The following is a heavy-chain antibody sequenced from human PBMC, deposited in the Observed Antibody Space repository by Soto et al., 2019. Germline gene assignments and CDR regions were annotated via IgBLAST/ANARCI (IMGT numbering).Heavy chain of an antibody. CDR1: GYTLTELS. J-gene: IGHJ6*02. CDR2: FDPEDGET. Sequence: ASVKVSCKVSGYTLTELSMHWVRQAPGKGLEWMGGFDPEDGETIYAQKFQGRVTMTEDTSTDTAYMELSSLRSEDTAVYYCATATVTSVSLGYYYYGMDVWGQGTTVTVSS. CDR3: ATATVTSVSLGYYYYGMDV. V-gene: IGHV1-24*01. D-gene: IGHD4-17*01.